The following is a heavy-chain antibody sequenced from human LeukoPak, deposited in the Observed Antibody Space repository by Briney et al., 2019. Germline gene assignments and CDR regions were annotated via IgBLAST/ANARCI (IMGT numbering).Heavy chain of an antibody. J-gene: IGHJ6*03. CDR2: IYTSGST. Sequence: PSETLSLTCTVSGGSISSYYWSWIRQPAGKGLEWIGRIYTSGSTNYNPSLKSRVTMSVDTSKNQFSLKLSSVTAADTAVYYCARAQRITIFGYYYMDVWGKGTTVTVSS. V-gene: IGHV4-4*07. CDR3: ARAQRITIFGYYYMDV. D-gene: IGHD3-3*01. CDR1: GGSISSYY.